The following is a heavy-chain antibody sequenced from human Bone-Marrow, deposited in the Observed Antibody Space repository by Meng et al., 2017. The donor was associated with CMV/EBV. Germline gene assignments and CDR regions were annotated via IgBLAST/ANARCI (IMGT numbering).Heavy chain of an antibody. CDR3: ARDRLRGVVGPAATLNWFDP. J-gene: IGHJ5*02. D-gene: IGHD2-2*01. CDR1: GFTFSSYS. CDR2: ISSSSTYK. V-gene: IGHV3-21*01. Sequence: GGSLRLSCAASGFTFSSYSMNWVRQAPGKGLEWVSSISSSSTYKYYADSVKGRFTISRDNAKDSLYLQMNSLRAEDTAVYYCARDRLRGVVGPAATLNWFDPWGQGTLVAVSS.